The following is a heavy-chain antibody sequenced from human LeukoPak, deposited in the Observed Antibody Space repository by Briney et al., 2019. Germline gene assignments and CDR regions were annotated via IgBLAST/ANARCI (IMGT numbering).Heavy chain of an antibody. D-gene: IGHD3-22*01. CDR1: GGSISSSSYY. V-gene: IGHV4-39*07. Sequence: SETLSLTCTVSGGSISSSSYYWGWIRQPPGKGLEWIGSIYYSGSTYYNPSLKSRVTISVDTSKNQFSLKLCSVTAADTAVYYCARGHFAYYYDSSGYYSSWGQGTLVTVSS. CDR3: ARGHFAYYYDSSGYYSS. CDR2: IYYSGST. J-gene: IGHJ4*02.